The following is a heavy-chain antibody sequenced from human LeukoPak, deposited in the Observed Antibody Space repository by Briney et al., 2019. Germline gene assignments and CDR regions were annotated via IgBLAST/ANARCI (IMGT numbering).Heavy chain of an antibody. CDR3: TSNTPGTAASVSGG. V-gene: IGHV3-53*01. CDR1: RFSIVHYY. CDR2: IYSGGNT. J-gene: IGHJ4*02. Sequence: PGGSLRLSCTASRFSIVHYYLNWVRQAPGKGLEWVALIYSGGNTHYADSVKGRFTISRDNSKNTLYLQMSRLCIKEMDVNYCTSNTPGTAASVSGGWGQGTLVTVSS. D-gene: IGHD6-13*01.